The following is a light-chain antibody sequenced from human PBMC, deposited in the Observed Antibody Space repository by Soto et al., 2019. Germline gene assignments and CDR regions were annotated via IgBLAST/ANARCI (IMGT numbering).Light chain of an antibody. J-gene: IGKJ4*01. CDR1: QGISSY. Sequence: DIQLTQSPSFLSASVGDRVTITCRASQGISSYLAWYQQKPGKAPKLLIFAASTLQSGVPSRFSGSGSGTEFTLTISILQPENFATYYCQQLTCYPFITFGGGTKVEIK. CDR2: AAS. CDR3: QQLTCYPFIT. V-gene: IGKV1-9*01.